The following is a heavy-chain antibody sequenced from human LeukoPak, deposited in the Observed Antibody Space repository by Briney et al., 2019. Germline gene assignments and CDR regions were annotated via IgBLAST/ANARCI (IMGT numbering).Heavy chain of an antibody. D-gene: IGHD6-6*01. CDR3: ARDIGLRKAAPPGWFDP. CDR2: IKQDGSEK. V-gene: IGHV3-7*01. CDR1: GFTFSSYW. J-gene: IGHJ5*02. Sequence: GGSLRLSCAASGFTFSSYWMSWVRQAPGKGLEWVASIKQDGSEKYCVDSVKGQFTISRDNANNSLYLQMNSLRADDTAVYYCARDIGLRKAAPPGWFDPWGQGALVTVSS.